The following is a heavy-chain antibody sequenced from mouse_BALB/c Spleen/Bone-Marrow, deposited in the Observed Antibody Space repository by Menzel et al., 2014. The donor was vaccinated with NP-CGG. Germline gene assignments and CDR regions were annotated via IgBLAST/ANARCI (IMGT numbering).Heavy chain of an antibody. D-gene: IGHD2-3*01. CDR1: GFTFSSYG. J-gene: IGHJ2*01. CDR3: ARDGLDY. Sequence: VQLQQSGGDLVKPGGSLKLSCAASGFTFSSYGMSWVPQTPDKRLEWVATISSGGSYTYYPDSVKGRFTISRDNAKNTLYLQMSSLKSEDTAMYYCARDGLDYWGQGTTLTVSS. V-gene: IGHV5-6*01. CDR2: ISSGGSYT.